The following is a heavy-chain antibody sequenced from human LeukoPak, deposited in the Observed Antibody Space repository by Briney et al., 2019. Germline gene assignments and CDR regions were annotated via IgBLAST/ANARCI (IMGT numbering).Heavy chain of an antibody. D-gene: IGHD3-3*01. CDR3: AKDNTWGTIPYYMDV. CDR2: IRYDGSNK. CDR1: GFTFSGYG. J-gene: IGHJ6*03. V-gene: IGHV3-30*02. Sequence: GGSLRLSCAASGFTFSGYGMHWVRQAPGKGLEWVAFIRYDGSNKYYADSVKGRFTISRDNSKNTLYLQMNSLRAEDTAVYYCAKDNTWGTIPYYMDVWGKGTTVTVSS.